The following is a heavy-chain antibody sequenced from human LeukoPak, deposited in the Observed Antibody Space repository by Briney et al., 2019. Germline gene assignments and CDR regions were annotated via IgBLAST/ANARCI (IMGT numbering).Heavy chain of an antibody. CDR1: GFTFSSYS. CDR3: ARDQDTFWFDP. D-gene: IGHD5-18*01. V-gene: IGHV3-21*01. Sequence: GGSLRLSCAASGFTFSSYSMNWVRQAPGKGLEWVSSISSSSSSYIYYADSVKGRFTISRDNAKNSLYLQMNSLGAEDTAVYYCARDQDTFWFDPWGQGTLVTVSS. CDR2: ISSSSSSYI. J-gene: IGHJ5*02.